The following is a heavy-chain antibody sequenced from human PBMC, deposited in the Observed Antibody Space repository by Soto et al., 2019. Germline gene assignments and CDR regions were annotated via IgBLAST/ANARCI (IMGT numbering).Heavy chain of an antibody. J-gene: IGHJ4*02. D-gene: IGHD6-13*01. Sequence: QVQLVESGGGVVQHGRSLRLSCAASGFTFSSYGMHWVRQAPGKGLEWVAVISYDGSNKYYADSVKGRFTISRDNSKNPLYLQMNSLRAEDTAVYYCAKDGGSWYWGQGTLVTVSS. CDR2: ISYDGSNK. CDR1: GFTFSSYG. CDR3: AKDGGSWY. V-gene: IGHV3-30*18.